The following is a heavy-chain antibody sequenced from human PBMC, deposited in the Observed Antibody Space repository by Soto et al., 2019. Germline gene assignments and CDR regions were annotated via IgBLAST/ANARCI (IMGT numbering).Heavy chain of an antibody. D-gene: IGHD1-1*01. CDR1: GFTFSTYA. CDR3: ATDRPRRTSGACFDY. V-gene: IGHV3-23*01. Sequence: EVQLLESGGKLVQPGGSLTLSCAASGFTFSTYAMAWVRQAPGKGLEWVSGVSASGLNTDYADPVKGRFYISRDNSKNTLSLHMNSQRAEDTALYYGATDRPRRTSGACFDYWGQGTPVTVSS. CDR2: VSASGLNT. J-gene: IGHJ4*02.